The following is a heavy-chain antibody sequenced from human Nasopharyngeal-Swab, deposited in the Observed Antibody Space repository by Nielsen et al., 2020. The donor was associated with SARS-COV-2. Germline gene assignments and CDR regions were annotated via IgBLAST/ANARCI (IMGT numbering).Heavy chain of an antibody. Sequence: GGSLRLSCAASGFTFSSYWMSWVRQAPGKGLEWVANIKKDGSETYYVDSVKGRFTISRDNAKNSLYLQMNSLRAEDTAVYYCARRQYGDYYYYYGMDVWGQGTTVTVSS. J-gene: IGHJ6*02. D-gene: IGHD4-17*01. CDR1: GFTFSSYW. V-gene: IGHV3-7*03. CDR2: IKKDGSET. CDR3: ARRQYGDYYYYYGMDV.